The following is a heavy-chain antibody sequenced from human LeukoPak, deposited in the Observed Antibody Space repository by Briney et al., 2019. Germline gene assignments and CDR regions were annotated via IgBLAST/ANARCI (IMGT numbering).Heavy chain of an antibody. J-gene: IGHJ4*02. CDR1: GGTFSSYA. CDR2: ISPYNGNT. D-gene: IGHD3-16*02. Sequence: GSSVKVSCKASGGTFSSYAISWVRQAPGQGLEWMGWISPYNGNTNYAQMLQGRVTMTTDTSTSTTYMELRSLRSDDTAVYYCARVAIMIMFGGVIVGQGALDYWGQGTLVTVSS. V-gene: IGHV1-18*01. CDR3: ARVAIMIMFGGVIVGQGALDY.